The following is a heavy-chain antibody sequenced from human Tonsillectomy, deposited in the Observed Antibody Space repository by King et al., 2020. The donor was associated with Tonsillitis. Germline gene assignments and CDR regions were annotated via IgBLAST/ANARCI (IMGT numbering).Heavy chain of an antibody. J-gene: IGHJ4*02. D-gene: IGHD3-22*01. Sequence: VQLVESGGGVVQPGRSLRLSCAASGFTFSSYGMHWVRQAPGKGLEWVAVIWYDGSNKYYADSVKGRFTISRDNSKNTLYLQMNSLRAEDTAVYYCARAEYYYDSSGYMQFDYWGQGTLVTVSS. CDR2: IWYDGSNK. CDR3: ARAEYYYDSSGYMQFDY. CDR1: GFTFSSYG. V-gene: IGHV3-33*01.